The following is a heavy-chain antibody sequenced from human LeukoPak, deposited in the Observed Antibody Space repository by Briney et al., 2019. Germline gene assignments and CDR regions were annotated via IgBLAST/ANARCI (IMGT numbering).Heavy chain of an antibody. Sequence: GSSVKVSCKASGGTFSSYAISWVRQAPGQGLEWMGRIIPIFGTANYAQKFQGRVTITTDESTSTAYMELSSLRSEDTAVYYCARGRGYSYGYWYFDLWGRGTLVTVSS. J-gene: IGHJ2*01. CDR1: GGTFSSYA. CDR3: ARGRGYSYGYWYFDL. V-gene: IGHV1-69*05. D-gene: IGHD5-18*01. CDR2: IIPIFGTA.